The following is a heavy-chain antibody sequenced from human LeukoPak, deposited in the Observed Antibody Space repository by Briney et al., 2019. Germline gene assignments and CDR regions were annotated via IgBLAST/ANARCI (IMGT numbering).Heavy chain of an antibody. V-gene: IGHV1-24*01. CDR3: ATVSLWVGSAFDI. D-gene: IGHD1-26*01. J-gene: IGHJ3*02. CDR2: SDPEDGET. CDR1: GYTLTELS. Sequence: ASVKVSCKVSGYTLTELSMHWVRQAPGKGFEWMGGSDPEDGETIYAQKFQGRVTMTEDTSTDTAYMELSSLRSEDTAVYYCATVSLWVGSAFDIWGQGTMVTVSS.